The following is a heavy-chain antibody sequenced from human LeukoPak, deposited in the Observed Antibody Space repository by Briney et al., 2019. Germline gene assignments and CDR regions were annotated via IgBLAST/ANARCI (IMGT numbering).Heavy chain of an antibody. CDR2: INTGNGNT. CDR1: GYTLTSYD. CDR3: ARNTETAIPLPYYFDY. J-gene: IGHJ4*02. Sequence: GASVKVPCKASGYTLTSYDINSVRQATGQRLDCMGWINTGNGNTKYSQKFQGRVTITRDTSASTAYMDLSSLRSEDTAVCYCARNTETAIPLPYYFDYWGQGTLVTVSS. V-gene: IGHV1-3*04. D-gene: IGHD2-21*02.